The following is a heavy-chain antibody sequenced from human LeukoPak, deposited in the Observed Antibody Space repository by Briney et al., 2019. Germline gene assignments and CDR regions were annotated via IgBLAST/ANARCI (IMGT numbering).Heavy chain of an antibody. J-gene: IGHJ3*02. CDR2: INRDGSGT. Sequence: PGGSLRLSCAASRFSFSYFWMHWVRQAPGKGLVWVPRINRDGSGTSYADSVKGRFTISRDNAKNTLSLQMNSLRAKDTAVYYCTRELEYRGSYDDAFDIWGQGTMVNASS. CDR3: TRELEYRGSYDDAFDI. V-gene: IGHV3-74*01. CDR1: RFSFSYFW. D-gene: IGHD1-26*01.